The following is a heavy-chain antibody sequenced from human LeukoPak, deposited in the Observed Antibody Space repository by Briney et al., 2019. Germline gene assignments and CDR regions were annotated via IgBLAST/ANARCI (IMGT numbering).Heavy chain of an antibody. Sequence: PGGSLRLSCAASGFTFSSYGMSWVRQAPGKGLEWVSAISGGGGSTYYADSVKGRFTISRDNSKNTLSLQMNSLRAEDTAVYYCASRRGYSFDYWGQGTLVTVSS. CDR2: ISGGGGST. V-gene: IGHV3-23*01. CDR3: ASRRGYSFDY. J-gene: IGHJ4*02. D-gene: IGHD6-13*01. CDR1: GFTFSSYG.